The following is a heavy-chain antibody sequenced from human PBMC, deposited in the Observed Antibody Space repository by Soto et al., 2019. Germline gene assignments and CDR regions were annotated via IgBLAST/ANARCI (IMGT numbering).Heavy chain of an antibody. Sequence: QVQLRESGPGLVKPSETLSLTCTVSGGSINTYYWSWIRQPAGKGLEWIWRIYTGGSTNYNPSLKNRVTMSIDTSKNHFSLRLSSVTAADTAVYFCARVSGNYYGSGSYSLDYWGQGTLVTVSS. J-gene: IGHJ4*02. D-gene: IGHD3-10*01. CDR2: IYTGGST. V-gene: IGHV4-4*07. CDR3: ARVSGNYYGSGSYSLDY. CDR1: GGSINTYY.